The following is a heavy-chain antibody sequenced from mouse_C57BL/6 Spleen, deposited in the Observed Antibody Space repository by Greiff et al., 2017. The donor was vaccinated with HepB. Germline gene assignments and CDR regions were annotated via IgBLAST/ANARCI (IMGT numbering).Heavy chain of an antibody. J-gene: IGHJ4*01. CDR1: GYTFTSYW. Sequence: QVQLQQSGAELVKPGASVKLSCKASGYTFTSYWMQWVKQRPGQGLEWIGEIDPSDSYTNYNQKFKGKATLTVDTSSSTAYMQLSSLTSEDSAVYYCATDGYWGQGTSVTVSS. CDR2: IDPSDSYT. D-gene: IGHD2-3*01. V-gene: IGHV1-50*01. CDR3: ATDGY.